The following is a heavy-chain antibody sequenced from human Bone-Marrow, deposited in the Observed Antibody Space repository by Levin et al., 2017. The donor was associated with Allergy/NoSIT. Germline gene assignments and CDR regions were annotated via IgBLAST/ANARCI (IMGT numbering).Heavy chain of an antibody. Sequence: QSGGSLRLSCAASEFTFSAYGMNWVRQAPGKGLEWVALISGDGGKTYYADSVTGRFTISRDNSRNTLYLQMNSLRVEDTSVYYCAKDRSVDGTYGMDVWGQGTTVIVSS. D-gene: IGHD1-26*01. CDR3: AKDRSVDGTYGMDV. J-gene: IGHJ6*02. V-gene: IGHV3-30*18. CDR1: EFTFSAYG. CDR2: ISGDGGKT.